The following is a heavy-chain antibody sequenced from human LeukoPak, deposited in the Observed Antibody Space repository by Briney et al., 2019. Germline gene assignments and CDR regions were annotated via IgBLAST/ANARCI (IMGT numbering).Heavy chain of an antibody. V-gene: IGHV3-7*03. J-gene: IGHJ4*02. CDR2: IKQDGSEK. Sequence: GGSLRLSCAVSGFTFQNYWMSWVRQAPGKGLEWVANIKQDGSEKYYVDSVKGRFTISRDNAKNSLYLQMNSLRAEDTAVYYCARDQEWAAGTSDYWGQGTLVTVSS. D-gene: IGHD6-13*01. CDR1: GFTFQNYW. CDR3: ARDQEWAAGTSDY.